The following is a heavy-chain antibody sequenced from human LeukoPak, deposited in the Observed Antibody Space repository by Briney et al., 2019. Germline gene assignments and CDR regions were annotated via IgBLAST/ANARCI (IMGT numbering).Heavy chain of an antibody. CDR1: GFRFNVAW. Sequence: GGSLRLSCGVSGFRFNVAWMSWVRQAPGKGLEWVARIKAKAYGERTDYAAPVMGRFSISRDDSINTLYLQMSSLRTEDTAIYYCAIDDAYGKSGPSGADYFDYWGPGTLVTVSS. CDR2: IKAKAYGERT. D-gene: IGHD1-26*01. CDR3: AIDDAYGKSGPSGADYFDY. J-gene: IGHJ4*02. V-gene: IGHV3-15*05.